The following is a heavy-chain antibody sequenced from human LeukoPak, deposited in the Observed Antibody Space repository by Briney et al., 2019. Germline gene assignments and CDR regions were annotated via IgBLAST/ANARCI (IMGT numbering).Heavy chain of an antibody. V-gene: IGHV3-66*01. D-gene: IGHD3-16*01. CDR2: IYSGGGT. Sequence: GGSLRLSCAASGFTVSNNYMSWVRQALGKGLEWVSVIYSGGGTYYGDSVRGRFTISRDNSKSTLYLQMNSLRAEDTAVYYCAGGKYSFDYWGQGTLVTVSS. J-gene: IGHJ4*02. CDR1: GFTVSNNY. CDR3: AGGKYSFDY.